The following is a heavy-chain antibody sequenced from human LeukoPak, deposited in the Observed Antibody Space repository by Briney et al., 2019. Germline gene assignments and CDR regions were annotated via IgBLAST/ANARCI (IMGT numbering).Heavy chain of an antibody. J-gene: IGHJ4*02. CDR3: ARGFRFSFDS. CDR2: TYYRYKLYN. CDR1: GDRVSNTRTS. Sequence: SQTLSLPCAISGDRVSNTRTSWNWISQSRSRGLEWLGKTYYRYKLYNDYGVCVKSRITINPDTYKNQFSLQLNSVTPEDTAVYYCARGFRFSFDSWGQETLVTVSS. V-gene: IGHV6-1*01. D-gene: IGHD2-21*01.